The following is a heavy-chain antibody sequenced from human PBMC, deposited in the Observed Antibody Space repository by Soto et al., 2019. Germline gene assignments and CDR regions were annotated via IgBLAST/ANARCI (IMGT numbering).Heavy chain of an antibody. CDR3: ARDLGYCTNGVCYSGY. Sequence: ASVEVSCKASGYTFTSYGISWVRQAPGQGLEWMGWISAYNGNTNYAQKLQGRVTMTTDTSTSTAYMELRSLRSDDTAVYYCARDLGYCTNGVCYSGYWGQGTLVTVSS. V-gene: IGHV1-18*04. D-gene: IGHD2-8*01. CDR2: ISAYNGNT. J-gene: IGHJ4*02. CDR1: GYTFTSYG.